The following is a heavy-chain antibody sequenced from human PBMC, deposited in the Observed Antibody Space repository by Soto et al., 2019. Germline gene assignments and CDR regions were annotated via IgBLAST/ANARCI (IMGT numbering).Heavy chain of an antibody. CDR3: ARDLGYCTNGICSS. Sequence: HPGGSLRLSCVASGFSLSRYWMNWVRQGPGEGLLWVSRINGDGSTTVYADSVKGRFTISRDNAKNTLYLQMNSLRAEDTAVYYCARDLGYCTNGICSSWGQGTLVTVSS. CDR2: INGDGSTT. V-gene: IGHV3-74*01. CDR1: GFSLSRYW. J-gene: IGHJ4*02. D-gene: IGHD2-8*01.